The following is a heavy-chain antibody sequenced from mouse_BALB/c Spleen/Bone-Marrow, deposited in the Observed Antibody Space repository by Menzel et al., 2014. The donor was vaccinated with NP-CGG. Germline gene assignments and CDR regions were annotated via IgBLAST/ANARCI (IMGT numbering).Heavy chain of an antibody. CDR1: GFDFSRYW. J-gene: IGHJ2*01. D-gene: IGHD2-1*01. Sequence: DVKLVESGGGLVQPGGSLKLSCAASGFDFSRYWMSWVRQAPGKGLEWIGEINPDSSTINYPPSLKDKFIISRDNAKNTLFLQMSKVRSEDTALYYCARQGYYGKGDYWGQGTTLTVSS. CDR2: INPDSSTI. CDR3: ARQGYYGKGDY. V-gene: IGHV4-1*02.